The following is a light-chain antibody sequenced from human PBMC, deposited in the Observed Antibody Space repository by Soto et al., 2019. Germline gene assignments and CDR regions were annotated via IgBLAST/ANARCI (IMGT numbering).Light chain of an antibody. CDR1: SSDVGGYNY. V-gene: IGLV2-8*01. J-gene: IGLJ1*01. Sequence: QSVLTQPPSASGSPGQSVTISCTGTSSDVGGYNYVSWFQQHPGKAPKLMIYEVSKRPSGVPGRFSGSKSGNTASLTVSGLQAEDEADYYCSSYAGSNNFVFGTGTKVPS. CDR2: EVS. CDR3: SSYAGSNNFV.